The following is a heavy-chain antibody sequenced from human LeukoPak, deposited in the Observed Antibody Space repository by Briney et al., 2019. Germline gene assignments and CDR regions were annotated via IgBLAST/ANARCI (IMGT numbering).Heavy chain of an antibody. CDR3: AKEMIAAAYYYYYMDV. Sequence: GGSLRLSCAASGFTFSSYAMSWVRQAPGKGLEWVSAISGSGGSTYYADSVKGRFTISRDNSKNTLYLQMNSLRAEDTAVYYCAKEMIAAAYYYYYMDVWGKGTTVTVSS. D-gene: IGHD6-13*01. J-gene: IGHJ6*03. CDR2: ISGSGGST. V-gene: IGHV3-23*01. CDR1: GFTFSSYA.